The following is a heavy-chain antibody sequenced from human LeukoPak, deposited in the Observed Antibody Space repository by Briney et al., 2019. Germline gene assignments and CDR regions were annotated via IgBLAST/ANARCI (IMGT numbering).Heavy chain of an antibody. CDR3: ARTGSSGWYPDYYGMDV. D-gene: IGHD6-19*01. CDR2: IYYSGST. Sequence: SETLSLTCTVSDGSISSYYWSWIRQPPGKGLEWIGYIYYSGSTNYNPSLKSRVTISVDTSKNQFSLKLSSVTAADTAVYYCARTGSSGWYPDYYGMDVWGQGTTVTVSS. J-gene: IGHJ6*02. CDR1: DGSISSYY. V-gene: IGHV4-59*01.